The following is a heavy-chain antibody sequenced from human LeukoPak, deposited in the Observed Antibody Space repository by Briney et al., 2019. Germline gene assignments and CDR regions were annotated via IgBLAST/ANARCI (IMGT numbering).Heavy chain of an antibody. CDR3: ARFISLGG. CDR1: GFTFSSYW. D-gene: IGHD3-10*01. CDR2: IKQDGSKK. J-gene: IGHJ4*02. V-gene: IGHV3-7*01. Sequence: QPGGSLRLSCAASGFTFSSYWMSWVRQAPGKGLEWVANIKQDGSKKNYVDSVKGRFTISRDNAKNSLYLQMNNLRVEDTAVYYCARFISLGGWGQGAPVTVSS.